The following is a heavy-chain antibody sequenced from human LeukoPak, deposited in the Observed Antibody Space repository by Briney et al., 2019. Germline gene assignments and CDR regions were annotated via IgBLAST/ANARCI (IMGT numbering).Heavy chain of an antibody. D-gene: IGHD6-13*01. CDR3: AREIAAAGIDY. CDR1: GFTFSSYA. J-gene: IGHJ4*02. CDR2: ISSNGGST. Sequence: PGGSLRLSCSASGFTFSSYAMHWVRQAPGKGLEYVSAISSNGGSTYYADSVKGRFTISRDNAKNSLYLQMNSLRAEDTAVYYCAREIAAAGIDYWGQGTLVTVSS. V-gene: IGHV3-64*04.